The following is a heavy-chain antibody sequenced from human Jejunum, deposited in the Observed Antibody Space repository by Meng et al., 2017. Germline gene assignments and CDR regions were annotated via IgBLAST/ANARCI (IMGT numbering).Heavy chain of an antibody. J-gene: IGHJ4*02. CDR1: GYTFSDYY. D-gene: IGHD3-16*02. CDR2: INPNSGGT. Sequence: ASVKVSCKDSGYTFSDYYIHWVRQDPGQGLEWMGRINPNSGGTNYAQHFQGRITMTRDTSISTAYMELSRLRSDDTAVYYCAREDRSEFDFWGQGTLVTVSS. V-gene: IGHV1-2*06. CDR3: AREDRSEFDF.